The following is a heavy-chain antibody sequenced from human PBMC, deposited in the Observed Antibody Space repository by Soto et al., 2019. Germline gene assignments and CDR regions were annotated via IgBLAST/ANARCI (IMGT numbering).Heavy chain of an antibody. CDR1: GFTFSSYG. CDR3: ARDLMGYGDYGMDV. V-gene: IGHV3-33*01. D-gene: IGHD4-17*01. CDR2: IWYDGSNK. J-gene: IGHJ6*02. Sequence: GGSLRLSCAASGFTFSSYGMHWVRQAPGKGLEWVAVIWYDGSNKYYADSVKGRFTISRDNSKNTLYLQMNSLRAEDTAVYYCARDLMGYGDYGMDVWGQGTTVTVSS.